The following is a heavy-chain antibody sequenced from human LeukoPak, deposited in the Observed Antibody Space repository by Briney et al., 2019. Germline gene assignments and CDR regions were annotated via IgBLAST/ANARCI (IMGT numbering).Heavy chain of an antibody. D-gene: IGHD2-2*01. V-gene: IGHV3-21*01. CDR3: AREFAGSTSGAGY. Sequence: GESLRLSCAASGFTFSSYSMNWVRQAPGKGLEWVSSMSVSSGLIYYADSVKGRFTISRDNAKSSLYLQMNRLRLGATALYYFAREFAGSTSGAGYWGQGTLATVSS. CDR1: GFTFSSYS. CDR2: MSVSSGLI. J-gene: IGHJ4*02.